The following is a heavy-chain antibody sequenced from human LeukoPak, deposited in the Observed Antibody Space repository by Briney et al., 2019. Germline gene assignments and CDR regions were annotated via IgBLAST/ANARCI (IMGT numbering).Heavy chain of an antibody. J-gene: IGHJ6*03. V-gene: IGHV1-8*01. Sequence: ASVKVSCKASGYTFTSYDINWVRRATGQGLEWMGWANPNSGNTGYAQKFQGRVTMTRNTSISTAYMELSSLRSEDTAVYYCARGVRGFRSEAFYYYMDVWGKGTTVTVSS. CDR1: GYTFTSYD. CDR2: ANPNSGNT. CDR3: ARGVRGFRSEAFYYYMDV. D-gene: IGHD3-10*01.